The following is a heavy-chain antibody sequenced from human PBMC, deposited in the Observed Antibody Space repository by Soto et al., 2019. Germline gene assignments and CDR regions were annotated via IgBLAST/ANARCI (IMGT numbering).Heavy chain of an antibody. V-gene: IGHV1-69*01. CDR1: GGTFSSYA. Sequence: QVQLVQSGAEVKKPGSSVKVSCQASGGTFSSYAISWVRQAPGRGLAWMGGIIPIFGTANYAQKFQGRVTITADESTSTAYMELSRLRSEDTAVYYGARAYYYGSWSYFANWYFDLWGRGTLVTVSS. D-gene: IGHD3-10*01. J-gene: IGHJ2*01. CDR2: IIPIFGTA. CDR3: ARAYYYGSWSYFANWYFDL.